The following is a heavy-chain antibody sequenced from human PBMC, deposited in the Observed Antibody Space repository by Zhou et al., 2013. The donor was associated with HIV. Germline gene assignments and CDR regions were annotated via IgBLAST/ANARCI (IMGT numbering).Heavy chain of an antibody. D-gene: IGHD6-13*01. CDR1: GYTFSSYY. J-gene: IGHJ4*02. CDR2: INPSGGST. CDR3: ARGRGPTYTSSRTGVLDY. V-gene: IGHV1-46*01. Sequence: QVQLVQSGAEVKKPGASVKVSCKASGYTFSSYYMHWVRQAPGQGLEWMGIINPSGGSTSYAQKFQGRVTMTRDTSTSTVDMELSSLRSEDTAVYYCARGRGPTYTSSRTGVLDYWGQGTLVTVSS.